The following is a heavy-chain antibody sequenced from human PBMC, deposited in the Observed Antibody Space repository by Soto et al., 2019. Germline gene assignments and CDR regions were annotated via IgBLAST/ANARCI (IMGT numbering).Heavy chain of an antibody. Sequence: LRLSCAASGFTFSSYAMCWVRQAPGMGLEWVSFISGSGGNTRYADSVKGRFTISRDNSKNTVYLQMNSLRAEDTAVYYCARDSAFYYDSSGYYYFDYWGQGTLVTVSS. CDR1: GFTFSSYA. J-gene: IGHJ4*02. D-gene: IGHD3-22*01. CDR2: ISGSGGNT. CDR3: ARDSAFYYDSSGYYYFDY. V-gene: IGHV3-23*01.